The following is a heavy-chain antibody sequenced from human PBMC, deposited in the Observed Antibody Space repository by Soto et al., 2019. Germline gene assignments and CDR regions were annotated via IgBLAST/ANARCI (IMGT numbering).Heavy chain of an antibody. V-gene: IGHV5-10-1*01. CDR3: GRGRYSSAWYHFDY. Sequence: GESLKISCXGSGYSFTSHSITWVRQMPGKGLEWMGTIDPTDSYTNYNPSFQGHVTISADKSISTASLQWSSLKASDTAMYFCGRGRYSSAWYHFDYWGQGTLVTVSS. J-gene: IGHJ4*02. CDR2: IDPTDSYT. D-gene: IGHD6-19*01. CDR1: GYSFTSHS.